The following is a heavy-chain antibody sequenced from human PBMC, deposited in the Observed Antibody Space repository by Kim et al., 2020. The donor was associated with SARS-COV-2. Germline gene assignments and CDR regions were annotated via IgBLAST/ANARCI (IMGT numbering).Heavy chain of an antibody. J-gene: IGHJ4*02. D-gene: IGHD1-26*01. V-gene: IGHV1-8*01. Sequence: ASVKVSCKASGYTFTSYDINWVRQATGQGLEWMGWMNPNSGNTGYAQKFQGRVTMTRNTSINTAYMELSSLRSEDTAVYYCARGSVNSGSYYRGYFDYWGQGTLVTVSS. CDR3: ARGSVNSGSYYRGYFDY. CDR2: MNPNSGNT. CDR1: GYTFTSYD.